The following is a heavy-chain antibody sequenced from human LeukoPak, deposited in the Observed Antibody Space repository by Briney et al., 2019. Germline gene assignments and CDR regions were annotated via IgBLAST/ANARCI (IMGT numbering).Heavy chain of an antibody. CDR3: ARMLVAGTTDAFDI. Sequence: GGSLRLSCAASGFTVSSNYMSWVRQPPGKGLEWVSVIYSGGSTYYADSVKGRFTISRHNSKNTLYLQMNSLRAEDTAVYYCARMLVAGTTDAFDIWGQGTMVTVSS. V-gene: IGHV3-53*04. CDR2: IYSGGST. CDR1: GFTVSSNY. D-gene: IGHD1-14*01. J-gene: IGHJ3*02.